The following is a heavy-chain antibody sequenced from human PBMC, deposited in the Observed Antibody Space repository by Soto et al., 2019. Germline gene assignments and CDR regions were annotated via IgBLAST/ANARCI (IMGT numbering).Heavy chain of an antibody. CDR3: ARGGNGYAILTGFSLHY. CDR1: GGSISSGDYY. J-gene: IGHJ4*02. V-gene: IGHV4-30-4*01. CDR2: SYYSGYT. Sequence: QVQLQESGPGLVKPSQTLSLTCTVSGGSISSGDYYWSWIRQPPGKGLEWIGYSYYSGYTYYNPSLKRRVTISVDTSKNQFSLKLSSVTAADTAVYYCARGGNGYAILTGFSLHYWGQGTLVTVSS. D-gene: IGHD3-9*01.